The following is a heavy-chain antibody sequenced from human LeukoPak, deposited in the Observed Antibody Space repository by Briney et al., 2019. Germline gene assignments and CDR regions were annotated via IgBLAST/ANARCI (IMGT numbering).Heavy chain of an antibody. D-gene: IGHD3-22*01. CDR3: ARMSSGYYDDY. CDR2: ISRSATTI. Sequence: GGSLRLSCVASGFTFTTFCMNWVRQAPGKGLEWVSYISRSATTIYYADSVKGRFTISRDDAKSSLYLQMNSLRAEDTALYYCARMSSGYYDDYWGQGTLVTVSS. CDR1: GFTFTTFC. V-gene: IGHV3-48*01. J-gene: IGHJ4*02.